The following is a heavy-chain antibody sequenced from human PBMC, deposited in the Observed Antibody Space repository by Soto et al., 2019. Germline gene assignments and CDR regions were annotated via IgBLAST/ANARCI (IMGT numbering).Heavy chain of an antibody. V-gene: IGHV4-39*01. Sequence: PSETLSLTCTVSGGSISSSSYYWGWIRQPPGKGLEWIGSIYYSGSTYYNPSLKSRVTISVDTSKKQFYLKLSSVTAADTAVYYCARGIRDKQLFVACKFDPLGQGILVTVSS. CDR3: ARGIRDKQLFVACKFDP. J-gene: IGHJ5*02. D-gene: IGHD5-18*01. CDR2: IYYSGST. CDR1: GGSISSSSYY.